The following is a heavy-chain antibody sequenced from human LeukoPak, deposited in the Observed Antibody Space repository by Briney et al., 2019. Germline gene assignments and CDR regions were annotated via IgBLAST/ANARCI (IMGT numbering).Heavy chain of an antibody. Sequence: GGSLRLSCAASGFTFSSYWMSWVRQAPGKGLEWVANIKEDGSEKFYVDSVKGRFSMPRDNARNSLYLQMNSLRAEDTAVHYCARGVPTGIDYFDYWGQGTLVTVSS. CDR3: ARGVPTGIDYFDY. V-gene: IGHV3-7*01. J-gene: IGHJ4*01. CDR1: GFTFSSYW. D-gene: IGHD1-1*01. CDR2: IKEDGSEK.